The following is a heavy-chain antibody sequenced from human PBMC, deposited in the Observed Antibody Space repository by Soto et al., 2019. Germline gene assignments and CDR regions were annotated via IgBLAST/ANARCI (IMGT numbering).Heavy chain of an antibody. CDR2: IKGDGIST. D-gene: IGHD3-10*01. V-gene: IGHV3-74*01. J-gene: IGHJ4*02. CDR1: GFTFSSYW. CDR3: ARGAMGNYYNDD. Sequence: EVQLVESGGGLVQSGGSLRLSCAASGFTFSSYWMHWVRQAPGKGLVWVSRIKGDGISTNYADSVKGRFTISRDNAKDTVFLQRNGLSADDTAVYYCARGAMGNYYNDDWGQGTLVTVSS.